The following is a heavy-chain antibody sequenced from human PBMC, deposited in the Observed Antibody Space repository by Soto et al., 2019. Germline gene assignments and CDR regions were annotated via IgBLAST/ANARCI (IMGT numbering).Heavy chain of an antibody. J-gene: IGHJ6*02. CDR1: GFTFSSYA. D-gene: IGHD1-26*01. Sequence: VQLVVSGGGVVQPGRSLRLSCAASGFTFSSYAMHWVRQAPGKGLEWVAVISYDGDKKYYADSVKGRFTISRDKSKNXXHLQMNSLRAEDTADYYCARDTYSGSFQLYYGMDVWGQGTTVTVSS. CDR2: ISYDGDKK. V-gene: IGHV3-30-3*01. CDR3: ARDTYSGSFQLYYGMDV.